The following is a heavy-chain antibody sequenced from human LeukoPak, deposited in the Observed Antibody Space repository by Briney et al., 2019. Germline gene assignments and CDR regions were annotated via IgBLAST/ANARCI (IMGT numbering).Heavy chain of an antibody. CDR3: ARPRRDGYNYYFDY. Sequence: PSETLSLTCTVSGGSISSYYWSWIRQPAGKGLEWIGRIYTSGSTNYNPSLKSRVTMSVDTSKNQFSLKLSSVTAADTAVYYCARPRRDGYNYYFDYWGQGTLVTVSS. D-gene: IGHD5-24*01. CDR1: GGSISSYY. CDR2: IYTSGST. J-gene: IGHJ4*02. V-gene: IGHV4-4*07.